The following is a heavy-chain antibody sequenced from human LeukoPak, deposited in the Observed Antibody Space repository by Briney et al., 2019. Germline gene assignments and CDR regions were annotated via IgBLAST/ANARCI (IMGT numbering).Heavy chain of an antibody. V-gene: IGHV4-39*01. J-gene: IGHJ5*02. CDR1: GGSISSSSYY. Sequence: SETLSLTCTVSGGSISSSSYYWGWIRQPPGKGLEWIGSIYYSGSTYYNPSLKSRVTISVDTSKNQFSLKLSSVTAADTAVYYCARPGPNYYDSSGYWSWGQGTLVTVSS. CDR2: IYYSGST. CDR3: ARPGPNYYDSSGYWS. D-gene: IGHD3-22*01.